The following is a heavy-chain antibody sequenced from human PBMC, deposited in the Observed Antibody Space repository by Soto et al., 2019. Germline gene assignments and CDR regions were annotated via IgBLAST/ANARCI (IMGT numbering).Heavy chain of an antibody. V-gene: IGHV1-3*01. D-gene: IGHD2-21*01. CDR1: GYTFSNNA. J-gene: IGHJ6*02. Sequence: ASVKVSCKASGYTFSNNAIHWVRQAPGQELEWVGWINGGNGYTKYLQNFQERVTLTRDTSASTSYMELSSLRSEDTDTFYCARMAYTARSYATIALNVWGRGTTVTVSS. CDR3: ARMAYTARSYATIALNV. CDR2: INGGNGYT.